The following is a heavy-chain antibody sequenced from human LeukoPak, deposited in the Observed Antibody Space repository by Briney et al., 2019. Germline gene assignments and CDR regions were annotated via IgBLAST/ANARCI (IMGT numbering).Heavy chain of an antibody. CDR1: GFTFSGNG. CDR3: ARDSYGSPDY. V-gene: IGHV3-48*02. D-gene: IGHD2-15*01. J-gene: IGHJ4*02. Sequence: PGGSLRLSCAASGFTFSGNGMNWVRQAPGKGLEWVSYITSKNNGMYYADSVKGRFTISRDNAKNSLDLQMNSLGDEDTAVYYCARDSYGSPDYWGQGTLVTVSS. CDR2: ITSKNNGM.